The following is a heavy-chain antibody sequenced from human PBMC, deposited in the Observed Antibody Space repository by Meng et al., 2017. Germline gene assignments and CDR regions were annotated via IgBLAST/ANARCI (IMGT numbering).Heavy chain of an antibody. Sequence: GELLKISCAASGFTVSSYAMSWVRQAPGKGLEWVSAISGSGGSTYYADSVKGRFTISRDNSKNTLYLQMNSLRAEDTAVYYCAKILWFGELLLNYYYYGMDVWGQGTTVTVSS. CDR1: GFTVSSYA. D-gene: IGHD3-10*01. J-gene: IGHJ6*02. V-gene: IGHV3-23*01. CDR3: AKILWFGELLLNYYYYGMDV. CDR2: ISGSGGST.